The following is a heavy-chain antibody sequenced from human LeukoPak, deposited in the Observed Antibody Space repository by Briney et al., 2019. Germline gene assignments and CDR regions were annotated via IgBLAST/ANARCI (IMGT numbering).Heavy chain of an antibody. V-gene: IGHV4-59*08. D-gene: IGHD1-26*01. CDR3: AKPRFSGSYSPFDY. J-gene: IGHJ4*02. CDR2: GST. Sequence: GSTNYNPSFKSRVTISVDTSKKQFSLKVISVTAADTAVYYCAKPRFSGSYSPFDYWGQGTLVTVSS.